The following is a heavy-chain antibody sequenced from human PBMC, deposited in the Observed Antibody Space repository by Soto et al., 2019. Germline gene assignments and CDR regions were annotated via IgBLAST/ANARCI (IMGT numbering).Heavy chain of an antibody. J-gene: IGHJ6*02. D-gene: IGHD6-13*01. CDR2: ISAYNGNT. V-gene: IGHV1-18*01. CDR3: AIKKREVVAADVPDRYGMAV. Sequence: QVQLVQSGAEVKKPGASVKVSCKASGYTFISYGISWVRQAPGQGLEWMGWISAYNGNTNNAQKFQGTVTMSTDTSXXTXYXXLRSLRSDDTDVYYCAIKKREVVAADVPDRYGMAVWSQGPTVTASS. CDR1: GYTFISYG.